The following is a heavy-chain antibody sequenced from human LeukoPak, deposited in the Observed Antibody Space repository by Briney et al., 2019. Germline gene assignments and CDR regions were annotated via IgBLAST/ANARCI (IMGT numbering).Heavy chain of an antibody. V-gene: IGHV5-10-1*01. CDR1: GYSFTSYW. Sequence: GESLRISCKGSGYSFTSYWITWVRQMPGKGLEWMGRIDPSDPSGSYTTYSPSFEGHVTISTDKSINTAYLQWRSLRASDTAMYYCAKSFYADWHFDLWGRGTPVTVSS. J-gene: IGHJ2*01. CDR3: AKSFYADWHFDL. D-gene: IGHD3-16*01. CDR2: IDPSDPSGSYT.